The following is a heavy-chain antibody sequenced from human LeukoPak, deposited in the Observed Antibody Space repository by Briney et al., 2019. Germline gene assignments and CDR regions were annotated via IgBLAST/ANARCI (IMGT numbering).Heavy chain of an antibody. CDR1: GFTVSSNS. Sequence: GGSLRLSCTVSGFTVSSNSMSWVRQAPGKGLEWVSFIYSDNTHYSDSVKGRFTISRDNSKNTLYLQMNSLRAEDTAVYYCARESWNSIYYFDYWGQGTLVTVSS. J-gene: IGHJ4*02. D-gene: IGHD1-7*01. V-gene: IGHV3-53*01. CDR3: ARESWNSIYYFDY. CDR2: IYSDNT.